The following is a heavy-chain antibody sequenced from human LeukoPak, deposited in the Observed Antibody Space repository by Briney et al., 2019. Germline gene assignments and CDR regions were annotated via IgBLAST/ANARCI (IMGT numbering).Heavy chain of an antibody. Sequence: ASVKVSCKTSGYTFPSYGIGWVRRAPGQGLEWMGWISPYNGNTNYEQRLQDRVTMTTDTSTNTAYMELRSLRSDDTAVYYCARHYYGSGTYYHFDYWGQGTLVTVSS. V-gene: IGHV1-18*01. J-gene: IGHJ4*02. CDR1: GYTFPSYG. CDR2: ISPYNGNT. D-gene: IGHD3-10*01. CDR3: ARHYYGSGTYYHFDY.